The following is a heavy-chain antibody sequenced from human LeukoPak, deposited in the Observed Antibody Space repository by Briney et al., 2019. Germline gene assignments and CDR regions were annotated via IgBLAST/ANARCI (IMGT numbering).Heavy chain of an antibody. V-gene: IGHV3-48*04. Sequence: GGSLRLSCAASGFTFSRYSMNWVRQAPGKGLEWVSYITNSSSTIFYADSVKGRFTISRDNAKNSLYLQMSSLRAEDTSVYYCTTAKNDHWGQGTLVTVSS. J-gene: IGHJ4*02. CDR1: GFTFSRYS. CDR2: ITNSSSTI. CDR3: TTAKNDH.